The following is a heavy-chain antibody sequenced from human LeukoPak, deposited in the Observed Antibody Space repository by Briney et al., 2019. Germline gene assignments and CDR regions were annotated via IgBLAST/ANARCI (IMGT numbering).Heavy chain of an antibody. CDR2: MYYTGTT. D-gene: IGHD6-19*01. J-gene: IGHJ4*02. CDR3: ARLVSGNYFDY. CDR1: GGSISSNY. V-gene: IGHV4-59*08. Sequence: PSETLSLTCTVSGGSISSNYWSWIRQPPGKGLEWIGYMYYTGTTNYNPSLKSRVTISVDTSKNQFSLKLSSVTAADTAVFYCARLVSGNYFDYWGQGTLVTASS.